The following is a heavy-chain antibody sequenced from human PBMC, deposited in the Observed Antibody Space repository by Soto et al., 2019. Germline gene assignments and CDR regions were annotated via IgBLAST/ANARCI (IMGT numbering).Heavy chain of an antibody. Sequence: SETLSLTCTVSGGSISSYYWSWIRQPPGKGLEWIGYIYYSGSTNYNPSLKSRVTISVDTSKNQFSLKLSSVTAADTAVYYCARGQGDNYFDYWGQGTLVTVSS. J-gene: IGHJ4*02. D-gene: IGHD3-16*01. V-gene: IGHV4-59*01. CDR1: GGSISSYY. CDR2: IYYSGST. CDR3: ARGQGDNYFDY.